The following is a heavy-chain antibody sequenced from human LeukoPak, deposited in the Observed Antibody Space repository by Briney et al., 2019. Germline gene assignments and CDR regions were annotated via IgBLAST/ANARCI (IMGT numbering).Heavy chain of an antibody. CDR1: GYTFTSYD. CDR2: MNPNSDNT. D-gene: IGHD6-13*01. Sequence: ASVKVSCKASGYTFTSYDINWVRQATGQGLEWMGWMNPNSDNTGYAQKFQGRVTMTRNTSISTAYMELSSLRSDDTAVYYCATVAAAAHDAFDIWGQGTMVTVSS. CDR3: ATVAAAAHDAFDI. J-gene: IGHJ3*02. V-gene: IGHV1-8*01.